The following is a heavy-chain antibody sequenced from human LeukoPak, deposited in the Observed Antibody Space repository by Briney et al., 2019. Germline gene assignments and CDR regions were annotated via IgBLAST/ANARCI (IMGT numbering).Heavy chain of an antibody. V-gene: IGHV4-59*01. D-gene: IGHD5-18*01. Sequence: SEILSLTCTVSGGSISSYYWSWIRQPPGKGLEWIGYIYYSGSTNYNPSLKSRVTISVDTSKNQFSLKLSSVTAADTAVYYCARGNTARAFDIWGQGTMVTVSS. CDR2: IYYSGST. CDR3: ARGNTARAFDI. J-gene: IGHJ3*02. CDR1: GGSISSYY.